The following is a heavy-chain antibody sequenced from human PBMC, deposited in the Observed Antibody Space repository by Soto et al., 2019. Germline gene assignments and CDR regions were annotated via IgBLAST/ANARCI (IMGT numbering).Heavy chain of an antibody. CDR2: IWYDGSNK. J-gene: IGHJ6*02. Sequence: GGSLRLSCAASGFTFSSYGMHWVRHAPGKGLEWVAVIWYDGSNKYYADSVKGRFTISRDNSKNTLYLQMNSLRAEDTAVYYCARERRLAARWDYYGMDVWGQGTTVTVSS. D-gene: IGHD6-6*01. V-gene: IGHV3-33*01. CDR3: ARERRLAARWDYYGMDV. CDR1: GFTFSSYG.